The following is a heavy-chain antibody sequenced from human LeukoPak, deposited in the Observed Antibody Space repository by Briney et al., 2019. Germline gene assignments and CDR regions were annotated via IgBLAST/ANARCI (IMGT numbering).Heavy chain of an antibody. CDR1: GSTFSSFW. V-gene: IGHV3-74*01. J-gene: IGHJ5*02. CDR2: IKTDGSST. D-gene: IGHD1-1*01. CDR3: VRETRIGSSGTQGWFDP. Sequence: GGSLRLSCLASGSTFSSFWMHWVRQTPGKGLVWVSRIKTDGSSTDYADSVKGRFTISRDNARNTLYLQMDSLRVEDTAVYYCVRETRIGSSGTQGWFDPWGQGTLVTVSS.